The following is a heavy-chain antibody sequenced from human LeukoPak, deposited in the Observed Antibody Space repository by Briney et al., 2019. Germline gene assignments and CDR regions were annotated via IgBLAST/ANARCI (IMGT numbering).Heavy chain of an antibody. D-gene: IGHD1-26*01. Sequence: ASVKVSCKASGYTFTSYYMHWVRQAPGQGLEWTGWTNPKSGDTKYAQRFQGRVTMTRDTSITTAYMELSDLRSDDTAVYYCARVLDRWELHPFDYWGQGTLVTVSS. V-gene: IGHV1-2*02. CDR3: ARVLDRWELHPFDY. CDR2: TNPKSGDT. J-gene: IGHJ4*02. CDR1: GYTFTSYY.